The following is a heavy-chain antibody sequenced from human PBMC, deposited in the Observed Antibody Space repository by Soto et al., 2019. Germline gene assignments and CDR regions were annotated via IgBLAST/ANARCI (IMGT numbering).Heavy chain of an antibody. V-gene: IGHV3-9*01. J-gene: IGHJ4*02. CDR3: AKGGPDGFCSGGRCYFDY. D-gene: IGHD2-15*01. Sequence: EVQLVESGGGLVQPGRSLRLSCAASGFTFDDYAMHWVRRVPGKGLEWVSSISWNSNIIGYADSVKGRFTISRDNAKNCLYLQMNSLRREDTALYYCAKGGPDGFCSGGRCYFDYWGQGTLVTVSS. CDR2: ISWNSNII. CDR1: GFTFDDYA.